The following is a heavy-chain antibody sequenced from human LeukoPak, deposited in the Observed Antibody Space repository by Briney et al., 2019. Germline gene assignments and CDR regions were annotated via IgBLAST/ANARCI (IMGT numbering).Heavy chain of an antibody. CDR1: GGSISSYY. J-gene: IGHJ5*02. Sequence: SETLSLTCTVSGGSISSYYWSWIRQPPGKGLEWIGYISYSATTNYNPSLKSRVTISVDTSKNQFSLKLSSVTAADTAVYYCARSMSRNVIVVVPAAMYNWFDPWGQGTLVTVSS. D-gene: IGHD2-2*01. CDR2: ISYSATT. CDR3: ARSMSRNVIVVVPAAMYNWFDP. V-gene: IGHV4-59*08.